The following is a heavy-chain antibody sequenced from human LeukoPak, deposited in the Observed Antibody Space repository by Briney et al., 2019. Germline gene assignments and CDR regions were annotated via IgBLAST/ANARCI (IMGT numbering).Heavy chain of an antibody. J-gene: IGHJ4*02. D-gene: IGHD6-13*01. CDR1: GFTFDDYA. CDR2: ISYDGSNK. CDR3: ARASSSWFYFDY. V-gene: IGHV3-30-3*01. Sequence: GGSLRLSCAASGFTFDDYAMHWVRQAPGKGLEWVAVISYDGSNKYYADSVKGRFTISRDNSKNTLYLQMNSLRAEDTAVYYCARASSSWFYFDYWGQGTLVTVSS.